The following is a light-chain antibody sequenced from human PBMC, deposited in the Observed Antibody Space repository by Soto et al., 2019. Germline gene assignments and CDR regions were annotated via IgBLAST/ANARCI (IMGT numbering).Light chain of an antibody. J-gene: IGKJ1*01. V-gene: IGKV3-11*01. CDR1: QSVSSY. Sequence: EIVLTQSPATLSLSPGERATLSCRASQSVSSYLAWYQQKPGQAPRLLIYDASNRATGIPARFSGSGSGTDFTLTISILEPEDFAVYYCQQRSNYWTFGQGTKLQIK. CDR3: QQRSNYWT. CDR2: DAS.